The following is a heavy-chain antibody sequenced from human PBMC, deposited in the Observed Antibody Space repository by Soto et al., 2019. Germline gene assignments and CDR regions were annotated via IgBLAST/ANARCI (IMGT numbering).Heavy chain of an antibody. J-gene: IGHJ4*02. CDR2: MTSDMRTI. Sequence: EVQLVESGGGLVQPGGPPRLSCAASGFTFSVYSMNWIRQAPGKGLQWVSYMTSDMRTIRYADSVKGRFTISRENAKNLVYLQMTSLRDEDTAVYYCARSVEGHFDYWGQGALVTVSS. D-gene: IGHD6-19*01. CDR3: ARSVEGHFDY. CDR1: GFTFSVYS. V-gene: IGHV3-48*02.